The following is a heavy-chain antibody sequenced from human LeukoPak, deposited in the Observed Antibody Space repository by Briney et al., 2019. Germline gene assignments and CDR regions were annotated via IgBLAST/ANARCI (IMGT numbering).Heavy chain of an antibody. D-gene: IGHD3-9*01. CDR3: ARHIDWPNAFDI. Sequence: SETLSLTCTVSGYSISSGYYWGWIRQPPGKGLEWIGSIYHSGSTYYNPSLKSRVTISVDTSKNQFSLKLSSVTAADTAVYYCARHIDWPNAFDIWGQGTMVTVSS. CDR2: IYHSGST. J-gene: IGHJ3*02. CDR1: GYSISSGYY. V-gene: IGHV4-38-2*02.